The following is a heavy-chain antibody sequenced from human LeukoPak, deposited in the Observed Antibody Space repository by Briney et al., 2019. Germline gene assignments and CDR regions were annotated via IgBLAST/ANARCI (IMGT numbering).Heavy chain of an antibody. CDR2: LNPNSGGT. CDR1: GYSFTAYY. Sequence: GASVKVSCKASGYSFTAYYIHWVRQAPGQGLECMGWLNPNSGGTGSAQKVQGRVTMTRDTSISTAYMELSGLTSDDAAVYYCARTQAYNFGYVDYWGQGTLVTVSS. CDR3: ARTQAYNFGYVDY. J-gene: IGHJ4*02. D-gene: IGHD5-18*01. V-gene: IGHV1-2*02.